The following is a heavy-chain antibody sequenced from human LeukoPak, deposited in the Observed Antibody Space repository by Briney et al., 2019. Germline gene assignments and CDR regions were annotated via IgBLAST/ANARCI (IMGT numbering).Heavy chain of an antibody. V-gene: IGHV3-30*03. CDR3: ARGSSTSCFY. CDR2: ISYDGSNK. CDR1: GFTFSSYG. D-gene: IGHD2-2*01. Sequence: GGSLRLSCAASGFTFSSYGMHWVRQAPGKGLEWVAVISYDGSNKYYADSVKGRFTISRDNAKNTLYLQMNSLRAEDTAVYHCARGSSTSCFYWGQGNLVTVSS. J-gene: IGHJ4*02.